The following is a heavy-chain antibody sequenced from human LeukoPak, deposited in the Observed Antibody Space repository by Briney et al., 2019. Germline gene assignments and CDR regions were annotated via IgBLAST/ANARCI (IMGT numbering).Heavy chain of an antibody. D-gene: IGHD3-22*01. V-gene: IGHV1-69*05. CDR1: GGTFSSYA. CDR2: IIPIFGTA. J-gene: IGHJ4*02. CDR3: ASSGSGYYLYYFDY. Sequence: AASVKVSCKASGGTFSSYAISWVRQAPGQGLEWMGGIIPIFGTANYAQKFQGRVTITTDESTSTAYMELSSLRSEDTAVYYCASSGSGYYLYYFDYWGQGTLVTVSS.